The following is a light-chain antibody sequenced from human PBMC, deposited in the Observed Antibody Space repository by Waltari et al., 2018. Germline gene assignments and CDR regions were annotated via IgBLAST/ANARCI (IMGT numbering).Light chain of an antibody. Sequence: EIVLPQSPATLSLSPGESATLSCRASQSVRSYLAWYQQKPGQAPRLLIYDASNRATGIPARFSGSGSGTDFTLTISSLEPEDFAVYYCQQRSNWPLTFGVGTKVEIK. CDR3: QQRSNWPLT. J-gene: IGKJ4*01. CDR1: QSVRSY. V-gene: IGKV3-11*01. CDR2: DAS.